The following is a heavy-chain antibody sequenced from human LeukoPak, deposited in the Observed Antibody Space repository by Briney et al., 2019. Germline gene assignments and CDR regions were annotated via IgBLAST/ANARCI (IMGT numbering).Heavy chain of an antibody. V-gene: IGHV4-31*03. Sequence: SQTLSLTCTVSGGSIRSGDYSGNWIRQHPGKGLEWIGYIYYSGSTYYNPSLTSRVTKSVDTSKNQFSLKLSSVTAADTAIYYCARDHTETSSLNFRNYYYYGMDIWGQGTTVIVSS. CDR3: ARDHTETSSLNFRNYYYYGMDI. J-gene: IGHJ6*02. D-gene: IGHD4-11*01. CDR2: IYYSGST. CDR1: GGSIRSGDYS.